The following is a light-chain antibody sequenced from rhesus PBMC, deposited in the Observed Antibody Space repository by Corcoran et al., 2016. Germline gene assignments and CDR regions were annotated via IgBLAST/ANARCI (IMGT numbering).Light chain of an antibody. J-gene: IGKJ4*01. CDR3: QQRKSYPVT. Sequence: DIQMTQSPSSLSASVGDKVTVTCRASQGIGNALAWYQQKPGKAPKLLIYAASKLQSGVPSRFSGSGSVTDCTLTISSLQPEDFAVYYCQQRKSYPVTFGGGTKVEIK. V-gene: IGKV1-33*01. CDR1: QGIGNA. CDR2: AAS.